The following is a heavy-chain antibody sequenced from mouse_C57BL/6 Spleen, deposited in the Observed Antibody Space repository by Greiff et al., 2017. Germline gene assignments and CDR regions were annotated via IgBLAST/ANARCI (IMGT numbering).Heavy chain of an antibody. CDR1: GYTFTSYW. J-gene: IGHJ3*01. D-gene: IGHD6-1*01. CDR3: ARGLPFAY. CDR2: IDPSDSYT. V-gene: IGHV1-50*01. Sequence: QVQLQQPGAELVKPGASVKLSCKASGYTFTSYWMQWVKQRPGQGLERIGEIDPSDSYTNYNQKFKGKATLTVDTSSSTAYMQLSSLTSEDSAVYYCARGLPFAYWGQGTLVTVSA.